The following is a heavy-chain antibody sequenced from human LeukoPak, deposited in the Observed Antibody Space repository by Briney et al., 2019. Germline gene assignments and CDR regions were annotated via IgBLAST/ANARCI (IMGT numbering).Heavy chain of an antibody. CDR1: GYSFTSYW. Sequence: GESLKISCKGSGYSFTSYWIAWVRQMPGKGLEWMGIIYPGDSDTRYSPSFQGQVTISAHKSISTAYLQWSSLKASDTAMYYCARRVAATENWFDPWGQGTLVTVSS. V-gene: IGHV5-51*01. J-gene: IGHJ5*02. CDR2: IYPGDSDT. CDR3: ARRVAATENWFDP. D-gene: IGHD6-25*01.